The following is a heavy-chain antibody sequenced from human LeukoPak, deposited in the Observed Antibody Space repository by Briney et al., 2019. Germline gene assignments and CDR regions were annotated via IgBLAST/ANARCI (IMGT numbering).Heavy chain of an antibody. CDR2: INTDYSS. CDR3: ARDPIMLTSAGYFDL. J-gene: IGHJ2*01. CDR1: GFSVSGNY. D-gene: IGHD4-11*01. Sequence: GGSLRLPCAVSGFSVSGNYMSWVRQAPGKGLEWVSIINTDYSSYYAESVKGRFTTSRDNSKNSVSLEMNSLRAEDTAVYYCARDPIMLTSAGYFDLWGRGTLVTVSS. V-gene: IGHV3-53*01.